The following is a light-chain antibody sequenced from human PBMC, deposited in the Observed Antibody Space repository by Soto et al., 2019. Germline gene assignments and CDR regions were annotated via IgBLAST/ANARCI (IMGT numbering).Light chain of an antibody. CDR1: HEINRY. J-gene: IGKJ1*01. CDR3: QQLHIYPRT. Sequence: DIRLTQSPSFLSASVGDRVTITCRASHEINRYLAWYQQKPGKAPKLLIYAASTLHNAVPSRFSGAGSGTEFTLTISSLQPEDFATYYCQQLHIYPRTFGQGTKVEF. V-gene: IGKV1-9*01. CDR2: AAS.